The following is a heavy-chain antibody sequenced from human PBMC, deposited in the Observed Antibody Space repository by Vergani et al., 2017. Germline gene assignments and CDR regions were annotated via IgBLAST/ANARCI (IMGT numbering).Heavy chain of an antibody. V-gene: IGHV3-33*06. Sequence: QVQLVESGGGVVQPGRSLRLSCAASGFTFSSYGMHWVRQAPGKGLEWVAVIWYDGNNKYYADSVKGRFTISRDNSKNTLYLQMNSLRAEDTAVYYCAKGLRPHYPMDYWGQGTLVTDSS. D-gene: IGHD4-17*01. CDR3: AKGLRPHYPMDY. CDR1: GFTFSSYG. CDR2: IWYDGNNK. J-gene: IGHJ4*02.